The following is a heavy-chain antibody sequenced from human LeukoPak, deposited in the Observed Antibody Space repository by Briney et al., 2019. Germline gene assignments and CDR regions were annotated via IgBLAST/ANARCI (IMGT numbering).Heavy chain of an antibody. CDR2: INHSGST. Sequence: SETLSLTCAVYGGSFSGYYWSWIRQPPGKGLEWIGEINHSGSTNYNPSLKGRVTISVDTSKNQFSLKLSSVTAADTAVYYCAREPARLRYMDVWGKGTTVTVSS. J-gene: IGHJ6*03. D-gene: IGHD2-2*01. V-gene: IGHV4-34*01. CDR1: GGSFSGYY. CDR3: AREPARLRYMDV.